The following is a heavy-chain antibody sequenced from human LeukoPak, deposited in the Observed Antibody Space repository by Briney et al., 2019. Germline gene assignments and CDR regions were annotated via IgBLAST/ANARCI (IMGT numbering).Heavy chain of an antibody. CDR1: GYTFTSYG. CDR2: ISAYNGNT. Sequence: ASVKVSCKASGYTFTSYGISWVRQAPGQGLEWMGWISAYNGNTNYAQKLQGRVTMTTDTSTSTAYMELRSLRSDDTAVYYCARGGLYCSISCYGVDYWGQGTLVTVSS. D-gene: IGHD2-2*01. V-gene: IGHV1-18*01. CDR3: ARGGLYCSISCYGVDY. J-gene: IGHJ4*02.